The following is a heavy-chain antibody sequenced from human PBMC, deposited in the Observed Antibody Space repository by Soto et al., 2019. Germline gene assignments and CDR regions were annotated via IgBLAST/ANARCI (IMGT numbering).Heavy chain of an antibody. D-gene: IGHD4-17*01. J-gene: IGHJ4*02. V-gene: IGHV4-59*01. CDR1: GSPISGYY. CDR2: IYYSGST. Sequence: SETLSLTCIVSGSPISGYYWSWIRQPPGKGLEWIGNIYYSGSTNYNPSRKSRVTISVDTSKNQFSLKLNSVTAADTAVYYCARVGGYYGDYPNFDYWGQGALVTVSS. CDR3: ARVGGYYGDYPNFDY.